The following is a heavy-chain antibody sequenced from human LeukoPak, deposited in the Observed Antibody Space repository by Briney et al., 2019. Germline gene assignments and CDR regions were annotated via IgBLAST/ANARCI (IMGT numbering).Heavy chain of an antibody. D-gene: IGHD2-2*01. CDR2: ISAYDGNT. J-gene: IGHJ3*02. CDR3: ARSKGYCSSTSCSLVDI. V-gene: IGHV1-18*01. Sequence: ASVKVSCKASGYTFTSYGISWVRQAPGQGLEWMGWISAYDGNTNYAQKLQGRVTMTTDTSTSTAYMELRSLRSDDTAVYYCARSKGYCSSTSCSLVDIWGQGTMVTVSS. CDR1: GYTFTSYG.